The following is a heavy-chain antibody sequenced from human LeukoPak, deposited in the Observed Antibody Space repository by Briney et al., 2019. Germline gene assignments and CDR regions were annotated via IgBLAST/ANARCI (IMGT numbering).Heavy chain of an antibody. CDR1: GGSISSSSYF. J-gene: IGHJ4*02. V-gene: IGHV4-39*07. D-gene: IGHD3-22*01. CDR3: ARGSRTYYYDSSGYYSRYYFDY. CDR2: INHSGST. Sequence: PSETLSLTCTVSGGSISSSSYFWGWIRQPPGKGLEWIGEINHSGSTNYNPSLKSRVTISVDTSKNQFSLKLSSVTAADTAVYYCARGSRTYYYDSSGYYSRYYFDYWGQGTLVTVSS.